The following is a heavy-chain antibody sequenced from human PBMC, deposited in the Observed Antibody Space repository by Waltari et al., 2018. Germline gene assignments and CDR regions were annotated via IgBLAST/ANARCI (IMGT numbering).Heavy chain of an antibody. Sequence: EVQLVASGGGLVKPGGSLRLPFAASGFTLRSNSMTCVRQAPGKGLEFVSSISSSSSYIYYAYSMKGRFTISRDNAKNSLYLQMNSLRAEDTAVYYCAGAYDILTGYPPLFDYWGQGTLVTVSS. CDR2: ISSSSSYI. CDR1: GFTLRSNS. J-gene: IGHJ4*02. CDR3: AGAYDILTGYPPLFDY. D-gene: IGHD3-9*01. V-gene: IGHV3-21*01.